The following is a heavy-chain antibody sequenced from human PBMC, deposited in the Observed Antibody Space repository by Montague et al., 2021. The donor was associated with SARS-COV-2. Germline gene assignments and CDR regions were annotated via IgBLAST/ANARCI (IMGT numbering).Heavy chain of an antibody. V-gene: IGHV4-31*03. CDR3: ARDKEMIF. CDR1: GGSISSGGYY. Sequence: TLSLTCTVSGGSISSGGYYWSWIRQHPGKGLEWIGYIYYSGSTNYNPSLKSRVTISEDTAKNQFSLKLTSVTAADTAVYYCARDKEMIFWGQGILVTVSS. D-gene: IGHD2-15*01. J-gene: IGHJ4*02. CDR2: IYYSGST.